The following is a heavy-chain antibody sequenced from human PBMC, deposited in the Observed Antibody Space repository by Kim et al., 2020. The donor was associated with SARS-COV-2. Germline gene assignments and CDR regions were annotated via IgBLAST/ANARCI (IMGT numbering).Heavy chain of an antibody. CDR2: INHSGST. CDR3: ARVPFTVTTPRWWFDP. J-gene: IGHJ5*02. Sequence: SETLSLTCAVYGGSFSGYYWSWIRQPPGKGLEWIGEINHSGSTNYNPSLKSRVTISVDTSKNQFSLQLRSVPAADTAVYYCARVPFTVTTPRWWFDPCG. V-gene: IGHV4-34*01. D-gene: IGHD4-17*01. CDR1: GGSFSGYY.